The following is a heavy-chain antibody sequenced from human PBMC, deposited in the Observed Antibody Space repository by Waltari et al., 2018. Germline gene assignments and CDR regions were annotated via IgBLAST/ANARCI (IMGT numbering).Heavy chain of an antibody. CDR3: AKEENGYPDY. D-gene: IGHD3-22*01. Sequence: QVQLVESGGGLVKPGGSLRLPCAASGFSFSDYFMSWIRQAPGKGLEWVSYISSSSGYTKYADSVKGRFTISRDNAKNSLYLQMNSLRADDTAIYYCAKEENGYPDYWGQGTLVTVSS. CDR2: ISSSSGYT. CDR1: GFSFSDYF. V-gene: IGHV3-11*05. J-gene: IGHJ4*02.